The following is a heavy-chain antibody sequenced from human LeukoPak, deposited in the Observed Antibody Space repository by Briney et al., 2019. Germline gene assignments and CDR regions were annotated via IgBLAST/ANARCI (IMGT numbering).Heavy chain of an antibody. D-gene: IGHD6-13*01. CDR3: ARGMGPKPGIAAAGPLEY. V-gene: IGHV3-23*01. CDR1: GFTFSSHA. Sequence: GGSLRLSCAASGFTFSSHAMSWVRQAPGKGLEWVSGISGSGASTYYADSVKGRFTISRDNSKNTLYLQMNSLSAEDTAVYYCARGMGPKPGIAAAGPLEYWGQGTLVTVSS. CDR2: ISGSGAST. J-gene: IGHJ4*02.